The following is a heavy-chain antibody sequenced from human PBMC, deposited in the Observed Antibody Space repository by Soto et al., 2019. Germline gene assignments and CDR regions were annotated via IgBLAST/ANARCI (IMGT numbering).Heavy chain of an antibody. CDR1: GFSLYTSGVG. Sequence: QITLKESGPPLVEPTQPLTLTCTFSGFSLYTSGVGVAWIRQPPGKALEWLALIYWDDDKRYSPFLNNRLTITKDTSKNQVVLTMTNVDPLDTATYYCAHSPTDGSGSSSWFDSWGPGILVTVSS. V-gene: IGHV2-5*02. J-gene: IGHJ5*01. CDR3: AHSPTDGSGSSSWFDS. CDR2: IYWDDDK. D-gene: IGHD3-10*01.